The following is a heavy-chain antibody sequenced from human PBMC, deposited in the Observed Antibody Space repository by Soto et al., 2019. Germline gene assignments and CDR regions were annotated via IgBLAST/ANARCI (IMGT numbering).Heavy chain of an antibody. CDR2: IHINGVV. D-gene: IGHD1-7*01. Sequence: QVQQQESGPGLVKPSDTLSLICRVSGASINDFSWSWIRQPAGTGLEWIGRIHINGVVQYSPSFRGRVTMSIDTSSNHFSLNLQSATAADTAVYYCARESGENWTYEAHWGQGTLVTVSS. CDR1: GASINDFS. V-gene: IGHV4-4*07. J-gene: IGHJ1*01. CDR3: ARESGENWTYEAH.